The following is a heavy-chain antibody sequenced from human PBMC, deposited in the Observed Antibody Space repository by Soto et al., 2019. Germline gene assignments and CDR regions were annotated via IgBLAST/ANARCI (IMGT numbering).Heavy chain of an antibody. CDR3: ARDAAVGLFDY. CDR2: ISAYNGNT. D-gene: IGHD1-26*01. V-gene: IGHV1-18*01. J-gene: IGHJ4*02. Sequence: QVQLVQSGAELKKPGASVKVSCKASGYTFTSYGLRLVRQAPGQGLEWMGWISAYNGNTNYAQKLQGRVTMTTDTATSTAYMELRSLRSDDTAVYYCARDAAVGLFDYCGQGTLVTVSS. CDR1: GYTFTSYG.